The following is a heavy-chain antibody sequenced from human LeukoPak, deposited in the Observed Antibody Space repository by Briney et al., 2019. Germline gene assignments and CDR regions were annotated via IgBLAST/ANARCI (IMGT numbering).Heavy chain of an antibody. Sequence: GGSLRLSCAASGFTFGSYWMHWVRQAPGKGLAWISRLNSDESDTRYADSVKGRFTVSRDNAKNTLYLQMNSLRAEDTAVYYCARGDYVVTGIDYWGQGTLVTVSS. V-gene: IGHV3-74*01. D-gene: IGHD2-21*02. CDR3: ARGDYVVTGIDY. CDR1: GFTFGSYW. J-gene: IGHJ4*02. CDR2: LNSDESDT.